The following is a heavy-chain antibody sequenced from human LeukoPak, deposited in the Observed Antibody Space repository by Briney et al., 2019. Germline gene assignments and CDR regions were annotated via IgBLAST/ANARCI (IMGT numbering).Heavy chain of an antibody. Sequence: GGSLRLSCAASGFTFSSYSMNWVRQAPGKGLEWVSYISSSSSTIYYADSVKGRFTISRDNAKNSLYLQMNSLRAEDTAVYYCARYNTGWSSDYWGQGTLVTVSS. CDR2: ISSSSSTI. D-gene: IGHD6-19*01. CDR1: GFTFSSYS. J-gene: IGHJ4*02. CDR3: ARYNTGWSSDY. V-gene: IGHV3-48*04.